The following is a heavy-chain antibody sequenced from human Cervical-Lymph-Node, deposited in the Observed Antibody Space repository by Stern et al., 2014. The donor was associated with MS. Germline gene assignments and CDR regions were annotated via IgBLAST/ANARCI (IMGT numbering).Heavy chain of an antibody. D-gene: IGHD6-13*01. CDR3: ALSSETSDRWYSLGYDL. CDR1: GGTFSKVP. CDR2: IFPVFGTP. Sequence: QVQLVQSGAEVTKPGSSVKVSCKAYGGTFSKVPSSWGRQAPGQGLEWMGGIFPVFGTPTYAQEFRGRVTITADVSTSTVYMELSSLRSDDTAVYYCALSSETSDRWYSLGYDLWGQGTLVTVSS. V-gene: IGHV1-69*01. J-gene: IGHJ5*02.